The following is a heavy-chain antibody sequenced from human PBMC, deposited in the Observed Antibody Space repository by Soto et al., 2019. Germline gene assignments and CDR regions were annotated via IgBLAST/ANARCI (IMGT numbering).Heavy chain of an antibody. J-gene: IGHJ5*02. CDR2: VKSKAAGGTT. CDR1: GSTFSHAW. Sequence: EVQLVESGGGLVKPGGSLRLSCAASGSTFSHAWMSWVRQVPGKGLEWVARVKSKAAGGTTDYAAPVKGRFTISRDDSKNTLYLQMNSLKTDDTAVYYCTPLGFDPWCKGTLVTVSS. CDR3: TPLGFDP. V-gene: IGHV3-15*01.